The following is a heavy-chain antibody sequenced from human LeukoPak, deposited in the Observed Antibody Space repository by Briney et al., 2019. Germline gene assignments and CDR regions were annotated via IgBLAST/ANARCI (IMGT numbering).Heavy chain of an antibody. Sequence: SETLSLTCAVYGGSFSGYYWSWIRQPPGKGLEWIGEINHSGSTNYNPSLKSRVTISVDTSKNQFSLKLSSVTAADTAVYYCARGRGYYPFDYWGQGTLVTVSS. CDR3: ARGRGYYPFDY. CDR2: INHSGST. V-gene: IGHV4-34*01. D-gene: IGHD3-3*01. CDR1: GGSFSGYY. J-gene: IGHJ4*02.